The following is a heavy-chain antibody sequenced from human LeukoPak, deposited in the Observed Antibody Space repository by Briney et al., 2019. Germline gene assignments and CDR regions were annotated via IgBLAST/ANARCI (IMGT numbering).Heavy chain of an antibody. V-gene: IGHV3-66*02. D-gene: IGHD3-3*01. Sequence: GGSLRLSCAASGFTVNTNYMTWVRQAPGKGLEWVSITYAGGMTYYADSVKGRFTISRDNSKNVLHLQMNSLRAADTAVYYCARGTSRTSPLSGYYRGYFDYWGQGTLVTVSS. CDR2: TYAGGMT. CDR3: ARGTSRTSPLSGYYRGYFDY. CDR1: GFTVNTNY. J-gene: IGHJ4*02.